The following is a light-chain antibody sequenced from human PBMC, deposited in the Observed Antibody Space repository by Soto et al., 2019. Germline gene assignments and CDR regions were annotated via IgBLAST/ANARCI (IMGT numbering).Light chain of an antibody. Sequence: DIQMTQSPSSLSASVGDRVTITCRASQGIANYLAWFQQKPGKVPKLLIYDTSTLQPGVPSRFSGSGYGTDLTLTIRRLQPEEVATYDCQKWYTAPLTFGGGTKVEIK. CDR1: QGIANY. J-gene: IGKJ4*01. CDR3: QKWYTAPLT. CDR2: DTS. V-gene: IGKV1-27*01.